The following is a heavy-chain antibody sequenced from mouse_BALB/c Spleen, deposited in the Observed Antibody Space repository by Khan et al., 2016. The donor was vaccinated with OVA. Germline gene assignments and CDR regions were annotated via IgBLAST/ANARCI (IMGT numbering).Heavy chain of an antibody. D-gene: IGHD3-3*01. J-gene: IGHJ2*01. V-gene: IGHV2-9*02. CDR3: ARSKYLARY. CDR1: GYSLTRYG. Sequence: QVQLKESGPGLVAPSQSLSITCTVYGYSLTRYGVHWVRQPPGKGLEWLGLIWAGGSTNYNWALMSRLSISIDNSKSLVFLIMNSLKTDDTALYYCARSKYLARYWCQGATLTVSS. CDR2: IWAGGST.